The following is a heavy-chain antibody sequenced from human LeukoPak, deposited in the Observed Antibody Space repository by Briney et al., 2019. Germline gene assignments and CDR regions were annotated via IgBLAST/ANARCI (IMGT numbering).Heavy chain of an antibody. Sequence: GGSLRLSCAASGFTFSSYSMNWVRQAPGKGLEWVSSISSSSTFIYYADSVKGRFTISRDNAKNSLYLQMNSLRAEDTAVYYCAREPTYSSSWYTTCDFWGQGTLVTVSS. CDR2: ISSSSTFI. J-gene: IGHJ4*02. D-gene: IGHD6-13*01. CDR1: GFTFSSYS. CDR3: AREPTYSSSWYTTCDF. V-gene: IGHV3-21*01.